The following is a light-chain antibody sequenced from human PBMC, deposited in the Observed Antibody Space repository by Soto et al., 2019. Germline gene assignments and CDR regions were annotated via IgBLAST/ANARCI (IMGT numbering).Light chain of an antibody. CDR2: GNN. J-gene: IGLJ7*01. CDR3: QSYDSSLRTV. CDR1: SSNIGAGYD. Sequence: QSVLTQPPSVSGAPGQRVTISCTGSSSNIGAGYDLHWYQQRPGTAPKLLIYGNNNRPSGVPDRFSGSKSGTSASLAITGLQAEDEADYYCQSYDSSLRTVFGGGTQLTVL. V-gene: IGLV1-40*01.